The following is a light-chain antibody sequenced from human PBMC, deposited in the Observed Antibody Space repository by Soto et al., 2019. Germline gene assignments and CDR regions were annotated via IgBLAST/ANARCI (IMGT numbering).Light chain of an antibody. CDR2: GAS. CDR3: QKYDTAPLT. Sequence: DLQMTQSPSAVSASVGDRVSITCRASRDISNYLAWYQQKPGQVPRLLISGASTLHSGVPSRFSGSGSGTDFTLTITSLQPEDIATYFCQKYDTAPLTFGGGTKVDIK. J-gene: IGKJ4*01. CDR1: RDISNY. V-gene: IGKV1-27*01.